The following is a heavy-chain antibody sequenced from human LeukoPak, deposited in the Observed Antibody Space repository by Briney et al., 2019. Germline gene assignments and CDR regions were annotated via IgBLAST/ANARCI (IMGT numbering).Heavy chain of an antibody. CDR2: IFPGDSDT. Sequence: GESLKISCKGSGYTFTNDWIGWVRQMPGKGLEWMGTIFPGDSDTRYSPSFQGQVTISADKSKSTAYLQWSSLKASDTAVYYCARLVLLNGEDGFDIWGQGTEVTVSS. D-gene: IGHD2/OR15-2a*01. CDR1: GYTFTNDW. V-gene: IGHV5-51*01. CDR3: ARLVLLNGEDGFDI. J-gene: IGHJ3*02.